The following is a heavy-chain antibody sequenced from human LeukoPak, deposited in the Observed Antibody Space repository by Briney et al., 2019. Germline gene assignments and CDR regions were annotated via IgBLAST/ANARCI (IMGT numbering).Heavy chain of an antibody. Sequence: SETLSLTCTVSGGSISSSSYYWGWIRQPPGKGLEWIGSIYYSGSTYYNPSLKSRVTISVDTSKNQFSLKLSSVTAADTAVYYCARHAPLWFGELEGYFDYWGQGTLVTVSS. J-gene: IGHJ4*02. CDR1: GGSISSSSYY. CDR2: IYYSGST. D-gene: IGHD3-10*01. CDR3: ARHAPLWFGELEGYFDY. V-gene: IGHV4-39*01.